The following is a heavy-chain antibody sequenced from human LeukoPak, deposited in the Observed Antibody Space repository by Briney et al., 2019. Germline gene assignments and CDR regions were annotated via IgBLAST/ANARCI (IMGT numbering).Heavy chain of an antibody. CDR3: ARVPRSYYYYYYMDV. CDR1: GGSISSYY. CDR2: IYYSGST. Sequence: IPSETLSLTCTVSGGSISSYYWSWIRQPPGKGLGWIGYIYYSGSTNYNPSLKSRVTISVDTSKNQFSLKLSSVTAADTAVYYCARVPRSYYYYYYMDVWGKGTTVTVSS. J-gene: IGHJ6*03. V-gene: IGHV4-59*01.